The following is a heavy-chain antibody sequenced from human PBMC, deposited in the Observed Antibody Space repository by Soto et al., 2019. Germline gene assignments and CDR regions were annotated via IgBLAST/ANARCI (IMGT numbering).Heavy chain of an antibody. D-gene: IGHD2-8*02. CDR1: GASITGSSY. J-gene: IGHJ4*02. V-gene: IGHV4-4*07. CDR2: FSLSGTT. Sequence: SETLSLTCTVSGASITGSSYWSWIRQPAGKGLEWIGRFSLSGTTNYNPSLRSRVTMSADVSRNQFSLRLTSVTAADTALYYCARGMTPPGAPAWYYFDSWGQGTLVTVSS. CDR3: ARGMTPPGAPAWYYFDS.